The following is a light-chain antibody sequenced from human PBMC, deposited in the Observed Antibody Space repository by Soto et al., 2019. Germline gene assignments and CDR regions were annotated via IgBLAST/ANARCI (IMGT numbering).Light chain of an antibody. CDR3: QQTNSFPCT. V-gene: IGKV1-12*02. J-gene: IGKJ2*01. CDR1: QGISSW. Sequence: DLQMTQSPSSVSASVGDRVTITCRASQGISSWLAWYQQKPGKAPKLLIYAASILHSGVPSTFSGSGSCTDFSLTISSLHPADFATYYCQQTNSFPCTFGQGPKLEIK. CDR2: AAS.